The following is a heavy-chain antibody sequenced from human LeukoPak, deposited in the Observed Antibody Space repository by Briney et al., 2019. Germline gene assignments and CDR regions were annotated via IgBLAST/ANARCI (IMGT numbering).Heavy chain of an antibody. CDR1: GFTVSSNY. CDR3: ARGLTRSSGWYFFDY. CDR2: IYSGGST. V-gene: IGHV3-53*01. J-gene: IGHJ4*02. D-gene: IGHD6-19*01. Sequence: GGSLRLSCAASGFTVSSNYMSWVRQAPGKGLEWVSVIYSGGSTYYADSVKGRFTISRDNSKNTLYLQMNSLRVEDTAVYYCARGLTRSSGWYFFDYWGQGTLLTVSS.